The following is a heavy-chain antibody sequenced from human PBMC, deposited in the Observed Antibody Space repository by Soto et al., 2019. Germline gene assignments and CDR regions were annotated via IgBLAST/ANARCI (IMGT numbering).Heavy chain of an antibody. CDR2: IYYSGRT. D-gene: IGHD3-10*01. J-gene: IGHJ6*02. V-gene: IGHV4-59*01. Sequence: QVQLQESGPGLVKPSETLSLTCTVSGGSISSYYWTWIRQPPGKGLEWIGYIYYSGRTNYNHSLKSRVTVSVDTSKTQFSLKLSSVTAADTAVYYCARGGYGSGSYLYYGMDVWGQGTTVTVSS. CDR1: GGSISSYY. CDR3: ARGGYGSGSYLYYGMDV.